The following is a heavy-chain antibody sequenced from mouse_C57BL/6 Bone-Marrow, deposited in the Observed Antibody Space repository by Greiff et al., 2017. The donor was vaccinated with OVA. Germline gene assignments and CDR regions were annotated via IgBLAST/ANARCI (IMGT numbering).Heavy chain of an antibody. CDR3: AREPVIYYYGSSYAMDY. CDR2: IYPGDGDP. D-gene: IGHD1-1*01. Sequence: QVQLQQSGAELVKPGASVKISCKASGYAFSSYWMNWVKQRPGKGLEWIGQIYPGDGDPNYNGKFKGKATLTADKSSSTAYMQRSSLTSEDSAVYFCAREPVIYYYGSSYAMDYWGQGTSVTVSS. J-gene: IGHJ4*01. V-gene: IGHV1-80*01. CDR1: GYAFSSYW.